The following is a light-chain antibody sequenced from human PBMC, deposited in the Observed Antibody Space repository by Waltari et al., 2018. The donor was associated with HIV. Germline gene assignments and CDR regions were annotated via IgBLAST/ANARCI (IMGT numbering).Light chain of an antibody. CDR2: EVT. Sequence: QSALTQPPSVSGSLGQSVTISCTGTSSDIGAYNRVSWYQQSPGTAPKLRIYEVTHRPSGLPFRFCGSKSGNTASLTISGLQADDEADYYCSSYTTSSTWVFGGGTKLTVL. V-gene: IGLV2-18*02. J-gene: IGLJ3*02. CDR3: SSYTTSSTWV. CDR1: SSDIGAYNR.